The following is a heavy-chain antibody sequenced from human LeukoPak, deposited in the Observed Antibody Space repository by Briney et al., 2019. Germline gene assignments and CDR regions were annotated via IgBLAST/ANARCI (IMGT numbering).Heavy chain of an antibody. Sequence: EAGGSLRLSCAASGFTFSSTAMSWVRQAPGKGLEWVSAISGSGGSTYYADSVKGRFTISRDNAKNTLYLQMNGLRAEDTAVYYCAKGYSSGFDYWGQGTLVTVSS. V-gene: IGHV3-23*01. D-gene: IGHD6-19*01. CDR2: ISGSGGST. J-gene: IGHJ4*02. CDR1: GFTFSSTA. CDR3: AKGYSSGFDY.